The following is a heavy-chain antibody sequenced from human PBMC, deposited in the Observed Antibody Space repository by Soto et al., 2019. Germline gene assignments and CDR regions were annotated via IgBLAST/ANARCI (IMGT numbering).Heavy chain of an antibody. CDR1: GGSISSYY. V-gene: IGHV4-59*01. CDR3: ARDNHIAAAGFWYYFDY. CDR2: IYYSGST. J-gene: IGHJ4*02. Sequence: QVQLQESGPGLVKPSETLSLTCTVSGGSISSYYWSWIRQPQGKGLEWIGYIYYSGSTNYNPSLKSRVTRSVDTSKNQFSLKLSSVTAADTAVYYCARDNHIAAAGFWYYFDYWGQGTLVTVSS. D-gene: IGHD6-13*01.